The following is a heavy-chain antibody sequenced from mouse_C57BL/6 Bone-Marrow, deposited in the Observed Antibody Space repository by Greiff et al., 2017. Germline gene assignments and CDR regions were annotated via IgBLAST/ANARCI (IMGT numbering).Heavy chain of an antibody. J-gene: IGHJ2*01. CDR2: IRNKANNHAT. V-gene: IGHV6-6*01. CDR3: TRRTIHYFDY. Sequence: LVESGGGLVQPGGSMKLSCAASGFTFSDAWMDWVRQSPAKRLEWVAEIRNKANNHATYYAESVKGRFTISRDDSRRGVYLQMVSLRAEDPVIYYCTRRTIHYFDYGGQGTALTVSS. D-gene: IGHD1-1*02. CDR1: GFTFSDAW.